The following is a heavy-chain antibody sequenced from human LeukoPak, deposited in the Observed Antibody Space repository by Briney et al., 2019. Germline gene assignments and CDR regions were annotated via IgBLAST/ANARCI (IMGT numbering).Heavy chain of an antibody. CDR3: AREEDILTGYWA. J-gene: IGHJ5*02. CDR2: IYYSGST. CDR1: GGSISSGDYY. Sequence: SQTLSLTCTVSGGSISSGDYYWSWIRQPPGKGLEWIGYIYYSGSTYYNPSLKSRVTISVDTSKNQFSLKLSSVTAADTAVYYCAREEDILTGYWAWGQGTLVTVSS. D-gene: IGHD3-9*01. V-gene: IGHV4-30-4*08.